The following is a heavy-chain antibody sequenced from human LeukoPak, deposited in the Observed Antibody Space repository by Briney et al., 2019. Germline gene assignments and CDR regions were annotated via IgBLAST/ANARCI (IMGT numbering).Heavy chain of an antibody. CDR2: IHPSSGAT. D-gene: IGHD2/OR15-2a*01. CDR3: ARDLPFED. V-gene: IGHV1-2*06. Sequence: ASVKVSCKASGYTFIAYHMHWVRQAPGQGLEWMGRIHPSSGATNYAQSFQGRVTLTRDTSINTAYMELSSLPSDDTAVYYCARDLPFEDWGQGTLVTVSS. J-gene: IGHJ4*02. CDR1: GYTFIAYH.